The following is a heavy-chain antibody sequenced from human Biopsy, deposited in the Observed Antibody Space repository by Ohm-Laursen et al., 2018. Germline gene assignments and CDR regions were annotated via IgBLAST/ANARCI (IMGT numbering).Heavy chain of an antibody. J-gene: IGHJ4*02. CDR3: ALQSVAQMKNFDY. CDR2: ISPKSGDT. V-gene: IGHV1-2*02. D-gene: IGHD6-19*01. Sequence: GPSVKVSCKASGYTFTTYDINWVRQATGQGLGWMGWISPKSGDTNYAHKFQGNITMTRDTSMGTAYMEMSRLRCDDTAVYYCALQSVAQMKNFDYWGQGTLVTVSS. CDR1: GYTFTTYD.